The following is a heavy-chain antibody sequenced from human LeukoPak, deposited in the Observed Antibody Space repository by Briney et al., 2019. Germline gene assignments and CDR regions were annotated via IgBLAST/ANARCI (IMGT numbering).Heavy chain of an antibody. Sequence: GGSLRLSCAASGFTFDDYAMHWVRQAPGKGLEWVSGISWNSGSIGYADSVKGRFTISRDDAKNSLYLQMNSLRAEDTALYYCAKGVAGYYYGMDVWGQGTTVTVSS. CDR2: ISWNSGSI. D-gene: IGHD6-19*01. CDR1: GFTFDDYA. CDR3: AKGVAGYYYGMDV. J-gene: IGHJ6*02. V-gene: IGHV3-9*01.